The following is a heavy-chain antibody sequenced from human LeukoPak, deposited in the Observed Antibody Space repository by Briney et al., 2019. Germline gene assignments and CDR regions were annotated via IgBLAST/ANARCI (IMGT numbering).Heavy chain of an antibody. CDR1: GGSINIYY. J-gene: IGHJ4*02. V-gene: IGHV4-59*08. CDR2: IYYSGSA. Sequence: SETLSLTCTVSGGSINIYYCSWVRQPPGKGLEWIGYIYYSGSAKYNPSLKSRVTISVDTSKNQFSLKLSSVTAADTAVYYCARHRNGVPFDYWGQGTLVTVSS. D-gene: IGHD1-1*01. CDR3: ARHRNGVPFDY.